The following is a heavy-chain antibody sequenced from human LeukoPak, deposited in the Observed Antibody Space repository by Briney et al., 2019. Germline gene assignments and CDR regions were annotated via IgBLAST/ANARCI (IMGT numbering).Heavy chain of an antibody. CDR3: ARNAPLDY. CDR1: GFTFSNSW. J-gene: IGHJ4*02. D-gene: IGHD2-2*01. V-gene: IGHV3-7*01. Sequence: GGSLRLSCAASGFTFSNSWMSWVRQAPGKGLEWLAFIKLDGSEKYYVDSVKGRFTVSRDNAKELLYLQMNILRAEDTAVYYCARNAPLDYWGQGTLVTVSS. CDR2: IKLDGSEK.